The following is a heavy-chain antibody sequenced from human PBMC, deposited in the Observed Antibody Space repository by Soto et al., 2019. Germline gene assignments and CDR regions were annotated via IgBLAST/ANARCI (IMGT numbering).Heavy chain of an antibody. J-gene: IGHJ4*02. CDR1: GGSFSGYY. Sequence: SVTLSLTCAVYGGSFSGYYWSWIRQPPGKGLEWIGEINHSGSTNYNPSLKSRVTISVDTSKNQFSLKLSSVTAADTAVYYCARGAATIVKYYFDYWGQGTLVTVSS. D-gene: IGHD5-12*01. CDR3: ARGAATIVKYYFDY. V-gene: IGHV4-34*01. CDR2: INHSGST.